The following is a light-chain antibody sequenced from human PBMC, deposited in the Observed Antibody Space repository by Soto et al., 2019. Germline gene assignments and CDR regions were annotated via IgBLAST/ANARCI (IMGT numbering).Light chain of an antibody. CDR3: QQYSKWPPFT. CDR2: GAS. CDR1: QSVSTS. V-gene: IGKV3-15*01. J-gene: IGKJ2*01. Sequence: EIVMTQSPATLSVSPGERAILSCRASQSVSTSLAWYQKKPGQAPKLLIFGASTRATGIPARFSGSGSGTEFTLTISSRQSEDVAVYYCQQYSKWPPFTFGQGTKLEI.